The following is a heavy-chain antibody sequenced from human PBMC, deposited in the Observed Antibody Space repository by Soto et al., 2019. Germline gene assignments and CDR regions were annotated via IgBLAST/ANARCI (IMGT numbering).Heavy chain of an antibody. CDR1: GFTFSSYA. J-gene: IGHJ4*02. CDR2: ISYDGSNK. V-gene: IGHV3-30-3*01. CDR3: ARDGEFRYSYGTYYFDY. Sequence: QVQLVESGGGVVQPGRSLRLSCAASGFTFSSYAMHWVRQAPCKGLEWVAVISYDGSNKSYADSVKGRFTISRDNSKNTLYLQMNSLRAEDTAVYYCARDGEFRYSYGTYYFDYWGQGTLVTVSS. D-gene: IGHD5-18*01.